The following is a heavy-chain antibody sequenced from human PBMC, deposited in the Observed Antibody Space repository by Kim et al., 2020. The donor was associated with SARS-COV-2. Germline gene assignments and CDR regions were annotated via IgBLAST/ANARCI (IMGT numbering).Heavy chain of an antibody. D-gene: IGHD6-13*01. J-gene: IGHJ3*02. V-gene: IGHV5-51*01. CDR1: GYSFTSYW. CDR3: ARRTYGPIAAAFAFDI. CDR2: IYPGDSDT. Sequence: GESLKISCKGSGYSFTSYWIGWVRQMPGKGLEWMGIIYPGDSDTRYSPSFQGQVTISADKSISTAYLQWSSLKASDTAMYYCARRTYGPIAAAFAFDIWGQGTMVTVSS.